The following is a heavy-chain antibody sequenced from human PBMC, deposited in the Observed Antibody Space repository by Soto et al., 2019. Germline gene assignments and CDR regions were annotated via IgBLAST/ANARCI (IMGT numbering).Heavy chain of an antibody. CDR1: GFTFSNYA. J-gene: IGHJ3*02. V-gene: IGHV3-30-3*01. D-gene: IGHD6-13*01. Sequence: QVQLVESGGGVVQPGRSLRLSCAASGFTFSNYAMHWVRQAPGKGLEWVAAILSDVINKYSTDSVKGRFTISRDNSKNTLNLQMNSLRPEDTAVYYCAIIATSGGGDAFDIWGQGTMVTVSS. CDR2: ILSDVINK. CDR3: AIIATSGGGDAFDI.